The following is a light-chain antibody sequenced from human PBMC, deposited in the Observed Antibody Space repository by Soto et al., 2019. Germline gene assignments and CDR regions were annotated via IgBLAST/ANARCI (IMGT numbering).Light chain of an antibody. CDR1: QSINSIY. J-gene: IGKJ2*01. CDR2: AAS. V-gene: IGKV3-20*01. CDR3: QQYDTSPYT. Sequence: EVVLTQSPGTLSLSPGERATLSCRASQSINSIYLSWYQQKPGQAPRLLIYAASSREAGIPDRFSGSGSGTDFTLTISRLEPEDFAVYSCQQYDTSPYTFGQGTKLEIK.